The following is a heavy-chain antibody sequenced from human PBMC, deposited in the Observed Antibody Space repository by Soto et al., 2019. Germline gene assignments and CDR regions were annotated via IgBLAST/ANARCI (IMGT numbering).Heavy chain of an antibody. CDR3: AAIGSEDTGMLRYYYFGMDV. CDR2: IVVGSGNT. D-gene: IGHD5-18*01. CDR1: GFTFTSSA. Sequence: SVKVSCKASGFTFTSSAVQWVRQARGQRLEWIGWIVVGSGNTNYAQKFQERVTITRDMSTSTAYTELSSLRSEDTGVYYCAAIGSEDTGMLRYYYFGMDVWGQGTTVTVSS. V-gene: IGHV1-58*01. J-gene: IGHJ6*02.